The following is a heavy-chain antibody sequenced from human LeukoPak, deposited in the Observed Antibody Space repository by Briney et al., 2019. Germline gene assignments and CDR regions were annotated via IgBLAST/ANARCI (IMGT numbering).Heavy chain of an antibody. CDR1: GYSFTNYW. J-gene: IGHJ4*02. CDR3: ARLQYSNGYVDY. V-gene: IGHV5-51*01. D-gene: IGHD5-18*01. Sequence: KGGESLKTSCTGSGYSFTNYWIGWVRQTPGKGLGWMGIIYPDDSDTRYRPPFQGQGTISADKSIATAYLQWSSLKASDTAMYYCARLQYSNGYVDYWGQGTLVTVSS. CDR2: IYPDDSDT.